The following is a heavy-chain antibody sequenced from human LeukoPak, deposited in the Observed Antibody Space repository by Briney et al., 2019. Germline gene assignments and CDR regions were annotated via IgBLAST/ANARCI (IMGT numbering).Heavy chain of an antibody. J-gene: IGHJ3*01. CDR2: IYSSGGA. Sequence: SETLSLTCTVSGGSVKIYYWNWIRQSPGKGLEWIGYIYSSGGAKYNPSLTNRVTISVDTSRNQFSLNLTSVTAADTAVYFCARAVPVTMTDPFDRWGQGTMVTVSS. CDR3: ARAVPVTMTDPFDR. V-gene: IGHV4-59*02. D-gene: IGHD3-22*01. CDR1: GGSVKIYY.